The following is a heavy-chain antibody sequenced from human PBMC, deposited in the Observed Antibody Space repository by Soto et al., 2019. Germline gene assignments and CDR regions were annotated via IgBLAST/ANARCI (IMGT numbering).Heavy chain of an antibody. J-gene: IGHJ3*02. Sequence: GASVKVSCKASGDGFTSSGRRWVRQAPGQGLEWMGWISAYNGNTNYAQKFQGRVTITADESTSTAYMELSSLRSEDTAVYYCASGSPSSGYYAKHRDAFDIWGQGTIVTVSS. CDR1: GDGFTSSG. CDR2: ISAYNGNT. V-gene: IGHV1-18*01. D-gene: IGHD3-22*01. CDR3: ASGSPSSGYYAKHRDAFDI.